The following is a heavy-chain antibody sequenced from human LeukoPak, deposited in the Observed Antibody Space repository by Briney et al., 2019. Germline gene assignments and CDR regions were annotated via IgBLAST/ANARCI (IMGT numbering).Heavy chain of an antibody. Sequence: SQTLSLTCTVSGDSMSSDIYYWNWVRQPAGKGLEWIGRIYISGDTDYNPSLQSRVTISLDTSKNQFSLKLSSVTVADTAIYYCVRGRSSYYYMDVWGKGTTVTISS. V-gene: IGHV4-61*02. CDR1: GDSMSSDIYY. J-gene: IGHJ6*03. CDR3: VRGRSSYYYMDV. D-gene: IGHD3-10*01. CDR2: IYISGDT.